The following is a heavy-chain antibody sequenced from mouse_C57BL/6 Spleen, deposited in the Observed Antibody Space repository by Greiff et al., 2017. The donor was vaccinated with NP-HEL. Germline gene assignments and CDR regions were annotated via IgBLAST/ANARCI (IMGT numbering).Heavy chain of an antibody. CDR2: IYPGSGNT. V-gene: IGHV1-84*01. CDR1: GYTFTDYY. Sequence: VQGVESGPELVKPGASVKISCKASGYTFTDYYINWVKQRPGQGLEWIGWIYPGSGNTKYNEKFKGKATLTVDTSSSTAYMQLSSLTSEDSAVYFCARGPHYGSSYDWFAYWGQGTLVTVSA. D-gene: IGHD1-1*01. J-gene: IGHJ3*01. CDR3: ARGPHYGSSYDWFAY.